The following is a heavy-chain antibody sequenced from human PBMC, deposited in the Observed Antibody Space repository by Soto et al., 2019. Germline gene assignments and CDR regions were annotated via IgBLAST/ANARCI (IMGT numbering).Heavy chain of an antibody. J-gene: IGHJ3*01. D-gene: IGHD3-22*01. CDR1: GGTFSSYT. CDR2: IIPILGIA. Sequence: SVKVSCKASGGTFSSYTISWVRQAPGQGLEWMGRIIPILGIANYAQKFQGRVTITADKSTSTAYMELSSLRSEDTAVYYCAVSWYYDSSGRFFGGQGTMAPASS. V-gene: IGHV1-69*02. CDR3: AVSWYYDSSGRFF.